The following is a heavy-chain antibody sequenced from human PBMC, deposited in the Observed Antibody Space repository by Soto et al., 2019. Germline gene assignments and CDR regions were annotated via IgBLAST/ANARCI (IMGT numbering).Heavy chain of an antibody. CDR2: IYPSDSDI. CDR3: SRQPTATVTKNYYYYYYGMDV. Sequence: PGESLKISCQTSGYSFTSHWIAWVRQMPGKGREWMGIIYPSDSDIRYRPSFQGQVTISVDKSISTAYLQWSSLKASDTAMYYCSRQPTATVTKNYYYYYYGMDVWGQGTRVTVSS. J-gene: IGHJ6*02. D-gene: IGHD2-21*02. V-gene: IGHV5-51*01. CDR1: GYSFTSHW.